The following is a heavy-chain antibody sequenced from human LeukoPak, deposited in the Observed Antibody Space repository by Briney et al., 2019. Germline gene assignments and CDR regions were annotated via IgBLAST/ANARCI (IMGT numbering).Heavy chain of an antibody. Sequence: ASVKVSCKASGGTFSSYAISWVRQAPGQGLEWMGRIIPILGIANYAQKFQGRVTITADKSTSTAYMELSSLRSEDTAVYCCVTRGSSSGLDYWGQGTLVTVSS. CDR1: GGTFSSYA. V-gene: IGHV1-69*04. CDR2: IIPILGIA. J-gene: IGHJ4*02. CDR3: VTRGSSSGLDY. D-gene: IGHD6-6*01.